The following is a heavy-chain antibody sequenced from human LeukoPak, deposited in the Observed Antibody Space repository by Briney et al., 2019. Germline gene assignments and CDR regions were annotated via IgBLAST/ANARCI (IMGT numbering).Heavy chain of an antibody. V-gene: IGHV1-8*03. Sequence: VASVKVSCKASGYIFTSYGISWVRQATGQGLEWMGWMNPNSGNTGYAQKFQGRVTITRNTSISTAYMELSSLRSEDTAVYYCARGGELDFDYWAQGTLVTVSS. J-gene: IGHJ4*02. CDR3: ARGGELDFDY. CDR1: GYIFTSYG. CDR2: MNPNSGNT. D-gene: IGHD1-26*01.